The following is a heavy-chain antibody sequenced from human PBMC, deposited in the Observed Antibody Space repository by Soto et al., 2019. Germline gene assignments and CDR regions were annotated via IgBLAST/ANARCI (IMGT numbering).Heavy chain of an antibody. D-gene: IGHD6-25*01. CDR2: IYLGDSET. Sequence: PGESLKISCKGSGSSFTNYWIGWVRQMPGKGLEWMGIIYLGDSETRYSPSFQGQVTISADKSINTAYLQWRSLKASDTAMYYCARLERQHYYGMDVWGQGTTVTVS. V-gene: IGHV5-51*01. CDR3: ARLERQHYYGMDV. J-gene: IGHJ6*02. CDR1: GSSFTNYW.